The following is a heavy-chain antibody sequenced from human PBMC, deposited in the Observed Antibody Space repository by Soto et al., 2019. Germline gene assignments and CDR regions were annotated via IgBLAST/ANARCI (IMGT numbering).Heavy chain of an antibody. D-gene: IGHD2-2*01. CDR2: ISGSGGST. J-gene: IGHJ4*02. CDR3: AKWAYCSSTSCYGVATVISLGFDY. CDR1: GFTFSSYA. Sequence: PGGSLRLSCAASGFTFSSYAMSWVRQAPGKGLEWVSAISGSGGSTYYADSVKGRFTISRDNSKNTLYLQMNSLRAEDTAVYYCAKWAYCSSTSCYGVATVISLGFDYWGQGTLVTVSS. V-gene: IGHV3-23*01.